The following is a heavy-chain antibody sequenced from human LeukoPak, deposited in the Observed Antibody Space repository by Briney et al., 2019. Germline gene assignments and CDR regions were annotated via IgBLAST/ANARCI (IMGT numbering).Heavy chain of an antibody. V-gene: IGHV3-21*01. Sequence: GGSLRLSCAASGFTFSDYSMNWVRPAPGKGLEWVASVNTVSSYIYYADSMRGRFTISRDKAKNSLFLQMNSLRAEDTAVYYCARLRRNSDRSDFFYYYDHWGQGTLVTVSS. CDR3: ARLRRNSDRSDFFYYYDH. D-gene: IGHD3-22*01. CDR2: VNTVSSYI. CDR1: GFTFSDYS. J-gene: IGHJ4*02.